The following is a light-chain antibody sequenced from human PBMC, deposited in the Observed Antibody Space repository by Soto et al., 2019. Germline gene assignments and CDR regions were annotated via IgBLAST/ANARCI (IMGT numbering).Light chain of an antibody. CDR1: SSNIGAGYD. CDR2: GNS. J-gene: IGLJ3*02. CDR3: QSYDTSLSGGV. V-gene: IGLV1-40*01. Sequence: QLVLTQPPSVSGAPGQRVTISCTGSSSNIGAGYDVHWYQQFPGTAPKVLIYGNSNRPSGVPDRFSGSKSGTSASLAITGLQAEDEADYYCQSYDTSLSGGVFGGGTKLTVL.